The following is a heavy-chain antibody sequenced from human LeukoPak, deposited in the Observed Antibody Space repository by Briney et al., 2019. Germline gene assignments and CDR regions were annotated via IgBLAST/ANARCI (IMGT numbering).Heavy chain of an antibody. CDR2: IRYDGSNK. CDR1: GFTFSSYG. Sequence: PGGSLRLSCAASGFTFSSYGMHWVRQAPGKGLEWVAFIRYDGSNKYYADSVKGRFTISRDNSKNTLYLQMNSLRAEDTALYYCTKDINSGIFYNTYMDVWGKGTPVTVSS. CDR3: TKDINSGIFYNTYMDV. D-gene: IGHD3-10*01. J-gene: IGHJ6*03. V-gene: IGHV3-30*02.